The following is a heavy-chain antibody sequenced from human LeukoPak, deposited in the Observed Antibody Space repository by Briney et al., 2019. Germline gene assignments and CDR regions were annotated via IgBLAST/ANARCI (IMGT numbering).Heavy chain of an antibody. V-gene: IGHV3-30*02. J-gene: IGHJ4*02. CDR2: IRYDGSNK. Sequence: PGGSLRLSCAASGFTFSSYGMHWVRQAPGKGLEWVAFIRYDGSNKYYADSVKGRLTISRDNSKNTLYLQMNSLRAEDTAVYYYAKVPVAGIFMLDYWGQGTLVTVSS. CDR3: AKVPVAGIFMLDY. D-gene: IGHD6-19*01. CDR1: GFTFSSYG.